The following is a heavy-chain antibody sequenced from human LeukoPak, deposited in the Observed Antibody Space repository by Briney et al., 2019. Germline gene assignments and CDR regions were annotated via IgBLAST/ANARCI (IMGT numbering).Heavy chain of an antibody. CDR2: INHSGST. CDR3: ARGLGRIAAPTGCGMDV. Sequence: PSETLSLTCTVSGGSISSGGYYWSWIRQPPGKGLEWIGEINHSGSTNYNPSLKSRVTISVDTSKNQFSLKLSSVTAADTAVCYCARGLGRIAAPTGCGMDVWGQGTTVTVSS. D-gene: IGHD6-13*01. J-gene: IGHJ6*02. V-gene: IGHV4-39*07. CDR1: GGSISSGGYY.